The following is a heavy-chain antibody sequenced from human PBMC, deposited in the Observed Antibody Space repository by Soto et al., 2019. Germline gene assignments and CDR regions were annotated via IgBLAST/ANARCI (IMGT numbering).Heavy chain of an antibody. CDR3: TRHHPHHYDSSGYFDY. Sequence: SETLSLTCTVSGGSISSGGYYWNWIRQHPGKGLEWIGYIYYSGSTSYNPSLKSRVTISVDTSKNQFSLHLTSVTAADTAVYYCTRHHPHHYDSSGYFDYWGQGTLVTVSS. CDR2: IYYSGST. V-gene: IGHV4-31*03. D-gene: IGHD3-22*01. J-gene: IGHJ4*02. CDR1: GGSISSGGYY.